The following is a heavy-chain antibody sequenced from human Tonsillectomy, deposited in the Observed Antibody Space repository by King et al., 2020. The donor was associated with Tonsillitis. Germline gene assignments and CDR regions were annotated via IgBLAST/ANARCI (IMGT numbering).Heavy chain of an antibody. J-gene: IGHJ3*02. CDR3: ARDPHGYRSGWDDPHDAFDI. V-gene: IGHV3-74*01. CDR1: GFTFSSYW. D-gene: IGHD6-19*01. Sequence: VQLVESGGGLVQPGGSLRLSCAASGFTFSSYWIHWVRQAPGEGLVWVSRIKTDGTSTSYAGSVKGRLTISRDNAKNTVYLQMNSLRVEDPAVYYCARDPHGYRSGWDDPHDAFDIWGQGTLVTVSS. CDR2: IKTDGTST.